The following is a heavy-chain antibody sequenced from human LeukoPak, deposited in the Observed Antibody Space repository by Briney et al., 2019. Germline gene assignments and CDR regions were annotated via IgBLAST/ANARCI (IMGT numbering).Heavy chain of an antibody. D-gene: IGHD1-26*01. CDR1: GGSFSGYY. CDR3: ARQPRIVGARVFDY. Sequence: SETLSLTCAVYGGSFSGYYWSWIRQPPGKGPEWIGEINHSGSTNYNPSLKSRVTISVDTSKNQFSLKLSSVTAADTAVYYCARQPRIVGARVFDYWGQGTLVTVSS. CDR2: INHSGST. J-gene: IGHJ4*02. V-gene: IGHV4-34*01.